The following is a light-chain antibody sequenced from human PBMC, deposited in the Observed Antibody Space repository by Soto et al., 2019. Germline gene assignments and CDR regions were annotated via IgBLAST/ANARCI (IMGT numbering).Light chain of an antibody. V-gene: IGLV2-14*01. CDR1: SSDIGVYNY. CDR2: DVS. J-gene: IGLJ1*01. CDR3: SSYTINSTLV. Sequence: QSALTQPASVSGSPGQSITVSCTGTSSDIGVYNYVSWYQQHPGKAPKVMIYDVSNRPSGVSNRFSGSKSGNTASLTISGLQADDEADYYCSSYTINSTLVFGTGTKLPVL.